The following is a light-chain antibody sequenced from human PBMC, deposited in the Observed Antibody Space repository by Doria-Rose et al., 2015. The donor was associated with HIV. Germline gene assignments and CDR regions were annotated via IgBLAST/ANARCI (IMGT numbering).Light chain of an antibody. Sequence: DIVMTQSSGTLSLSPGERATLSCRASPSFSSTYLAWYQQKPGQAPSLLIYDGSTRATGIPDRFSASGSWTDFTLTINRLEPEDFALYYCHQYGTSWTFGQGTKVEVK. V-gene: IGKV3-20*01. CDR1: PSFSSTY. CDR3: HQYGTSWT. J-gene: IGKJ1*01. CDR2: DGS.